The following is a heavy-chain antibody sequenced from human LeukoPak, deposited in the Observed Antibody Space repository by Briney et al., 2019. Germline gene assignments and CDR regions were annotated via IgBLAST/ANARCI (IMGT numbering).Heavy chain of an antibody. V-gene: IGHV1-18*01. CDR1: GYTFTSYG. CDR3: ARVSRGYSYGYYYYYYMDV. Sequence: GASVKVSCKASGYTFTSYGISWVRQAPGQGLEWMGWISAYNGNTNYAQKLQGRVTMTTDTSTSTAYVELRSLRSDDTAVYYCARVSRGYSYGYYYYYYMDVWGKGTTVTVSS. CDR2: ISAYNGNT. J-gene: IGHJ6*03. D-gene: IGHD5-18*01.